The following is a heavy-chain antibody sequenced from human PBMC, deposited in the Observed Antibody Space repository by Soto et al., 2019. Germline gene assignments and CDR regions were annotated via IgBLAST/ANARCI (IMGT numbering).Heavy chain of an antibody. V-gene: IGHV2-5*02. CDR3: AHRNYDILTGYYSVLDY. CDR1: GFSLSTSGVG. Sequence: GSGPTLVNPTQTLTLTCTFSGFSLSTSGVGVGWIRQPPGKALEWLALIYWDDDKRYSPSLKSRLTITKDTSKNQVVLTMTNMDPVDTATYYCAHRNYDILTGYYSVLDYWGQGTLVTVSS. CDR2: IYWDDDK. D-gene: IGHD3-9*01. J-gene: IGHJ4*02.